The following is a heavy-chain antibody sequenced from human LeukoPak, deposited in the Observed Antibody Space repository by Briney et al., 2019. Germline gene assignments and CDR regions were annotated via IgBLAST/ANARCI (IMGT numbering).Heavy chain of an antibody. J-gene: IGHJ3*02. CDR1: GDSVSNNRAA. CDR3: ARVMVADTFDI. CDR2: TYYRCKWYN. Sequence: SQTLSLTCAISGDSVSNNRAAWNWITQSPSRGLEWLGRTYYRCKWYNDYAVTVKSRVSINTDTSKIQFYLQLISVTPADMSVYYFARVMVADTFDIWGQGTMVTVSS. D-gene: IGHD2-8*01. V-gene: IGHV6-1*01.